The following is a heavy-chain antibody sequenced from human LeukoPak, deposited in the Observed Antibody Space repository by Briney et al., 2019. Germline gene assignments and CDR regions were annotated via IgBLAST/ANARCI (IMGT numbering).Heavy chain of an antibody. D-gene: IGHD6-13*01. CDR3: AKGGGSSYYYYMDV. CDR1: GFTFSSYS. V-gene: IGHV3-21*04. CDR2: ISSTSSYI. J-gene: IGHJ6*03. Sequence: GGSLRLSCAASGFTFSSYSMNWVRQAPGKGLEWVSCISSTSSYISYADSVKGRFTVSRDNAKNTLYLQMNSLRAEDTAVYSCAKGGGSSYYYYMDVWGKGTTVTISS.